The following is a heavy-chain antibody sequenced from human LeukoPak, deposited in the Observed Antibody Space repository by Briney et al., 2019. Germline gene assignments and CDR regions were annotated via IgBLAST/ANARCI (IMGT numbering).Heavy chain of an antibody. V-gene: IGHV1-3*01. J-gene: IGHJ4*02. D-gene: IGHD3-9*01. CDR3: AREGLPLRYFDY. Sequence: ASVKVSRKASGYTFTSYAMHWVRQAPGQRLEWMGWINAGNGNTKYSQKFQGRVTITRDTSASTAYMELSSLRSEDTAVYYCAREGLPLRYFDYWGQGTLVTVSS. CDR1: GYTFTSYA. CDR2: INAGNGNT.